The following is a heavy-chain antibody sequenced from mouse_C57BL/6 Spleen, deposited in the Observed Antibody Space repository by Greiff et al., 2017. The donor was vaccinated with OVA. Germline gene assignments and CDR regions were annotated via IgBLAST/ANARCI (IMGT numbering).Heavy chain of an antibody. J-gene: IGHJ3*01. CDR1: GYTFTDYY. V-gene: IGHV1-26*01. Sequence: EVQLQQSGPELVKPGASVKISCKASGYTFTDYYMNWVKQSHGKSLEWIGDINPNNGGTSYNQKFKGKATLTVDKSSSTAYMELRSLTSEDSAVYYCARANWEGSFAYWGQGTLVTVSA. D-gene: IGHD4-1*01. CDR3: ARANWEGSFAY. CDR2: INPNNGGT.